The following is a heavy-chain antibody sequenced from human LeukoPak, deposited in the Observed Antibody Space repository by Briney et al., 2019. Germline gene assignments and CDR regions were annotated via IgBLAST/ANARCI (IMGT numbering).Heavy chain of an antibody. CDR2: IYYSGST. D-gene: IGHD6-13*01. CDR3: ARHVGGAAAGIDAFDI. Sequence: SETLSLTCTVSGGSISSSSYYWGWIRQPPGKGLEWIGSIYYSGSTYYNPSLKSRVTISVDTSKNQFSLKLSSVIAADTAVYYCARHVGGAAAGIDAFDIWGQGTMVTVSS. CDR1: GGSISSSSYY. V-gene: IGHV4-39*01. J-gene: IGHJ3*02.